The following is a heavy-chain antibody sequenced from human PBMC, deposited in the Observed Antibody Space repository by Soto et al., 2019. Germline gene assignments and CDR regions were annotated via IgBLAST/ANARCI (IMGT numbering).Heavy chain of an antibody. CDR3: ARDPWAAAY. CDR1: GFTVSTKY. D-gene: IGHD3-16*01. V-gene: IGHV3-66*01. CDR2: IYSGGST. Sequence: GGSLRLSCAASGFTVSTKYMGWVRQAPGKGLEWVSVIYSGGSTFYADSVRGRFTISRDNSKNTVNLQMNSLRAEDTAVYYCARDPWAAAYRGQGTLVTVSS. J-gene: IGHJ4*02.